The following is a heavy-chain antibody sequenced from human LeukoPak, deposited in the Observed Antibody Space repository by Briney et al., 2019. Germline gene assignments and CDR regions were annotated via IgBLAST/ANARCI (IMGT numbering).Heavy chain of an antibody. CDR2: ISSGSGVYI. CDR3: ARETYYGSGSYSDFALDY. Sequence: GGSLRLSCAASGFTFSSYAMSWVRQAPGKGLEWVSSISSGSGVYIYYADSVKGRFTISRDNAKNTLYLQMNSLRAEDTAVYYCARETYYGSGSYSDFALDYWGQGTLVTVSS. CDR1: GFTFSSYA. V-gene: IGHV3-21*01. D-gene: IGHD3-10*01. J-gene: IGHJ4*02.